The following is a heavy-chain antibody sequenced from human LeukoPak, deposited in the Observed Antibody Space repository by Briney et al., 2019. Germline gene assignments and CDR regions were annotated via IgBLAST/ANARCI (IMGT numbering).Heavy chain of an antibody. CDR2: ISSSSSYI. D-gene: IGHD5-18*01. Sequence: GGSLRLSCAASGFTFSSYSMNWVRQAPGKGLEWVSSISSSSSYIYYADSVKGRFTISRDNAKNSLYLQMNSLRAEDTAVYYCAKVHTALVKDAFDIWGQGTMVTVSS. V-gene: IGHV3-21*04. CDR3: AKVHTALVKDAFDI. CDR1: GFTFSSYS. J-gene: IGHJ3*02.